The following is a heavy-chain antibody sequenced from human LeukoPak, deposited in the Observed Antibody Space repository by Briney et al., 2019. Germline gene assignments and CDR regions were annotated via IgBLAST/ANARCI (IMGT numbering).Heavy chain of an antibody. CDR2: IYYSGGT. CDR3: ARELVAGTGAPSWFDP. Sequence: SETLSLTCTVSGGSISSYYWSWIRQPPGKGLEWIGYIYYSGGTNYNPSLKSRVTISVDTSKNQFSLKLSSVTAADTAVYYCARELVAGTGAPSWFDPWGQGTLVTVSS. V-gene: IGHV4-59*01. CDR1: GGSISSYY. D-gene: IGHD6-19*01. J-gene: IGHJ5*02.